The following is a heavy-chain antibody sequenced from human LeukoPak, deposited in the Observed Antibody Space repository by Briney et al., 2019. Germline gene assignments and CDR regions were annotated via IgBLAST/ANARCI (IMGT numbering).Heavy chain of an antibody. CDR3: AKDTIKWGSYRYFDY. J-gene: IGHJ4*02. CDR1: GSTFSSYA. D-gene: IGHD3-16*02. Sequence: GGSLRLSCAASGSTFSSYAMSWVRQAQGKGLEWVSAISGSGGSTYYADSVKGRFTISRDNSKNTLYLQMNSLRAEDTAVYYCAKDTIKWGSYRYFDYWGQGTLVTVSS. CDR2: ISGSGGST. V-gene: IGHV3-23*01.